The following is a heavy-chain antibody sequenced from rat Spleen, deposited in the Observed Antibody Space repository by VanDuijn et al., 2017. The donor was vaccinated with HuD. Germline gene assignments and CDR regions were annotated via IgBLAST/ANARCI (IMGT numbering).Heavy chain of an antibody. Sequence: QVQLKESGPGLVQPSQTLSLTCTVAGFSLTSYNVHWVRQPPGKGLEWMGVIWSGGNTDYHSALKSRLSISRDTSKNQVFLKMNSLQSEDTTTYYCARDRQLQGVMDAWGQGASVTVSS. V-gene: IGHV2-45*01. J-gene: IGHJ4*01. D-gene: IGHD1-10*01. CDR1: GFSLTSYN. CDR3: ARDRQLQGVMDA. CDR2: IWSGGNT.